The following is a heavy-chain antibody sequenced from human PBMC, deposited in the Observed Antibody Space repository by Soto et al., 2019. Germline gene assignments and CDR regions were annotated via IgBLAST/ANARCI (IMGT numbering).Heavy chain of an antibody. CDR1: GYTFTSYD. V-gene: IGHV1-8*01. CDR2: MNPNSGNT. J-gene: IGHJ6*03. D-gene: IGHD3-3*01. Sequence: ASVKVSCKASGYTFTSYDINWVRQATGQGLEWMGWMNPNSGNTGYAQKFQGRVTMTRNTSISTAYMELSSLGSEDTAVYYCARQQPYDFWSGYTLYYYYYYMDVWGKGTTVTVSS. CDR3: ARQQPYDFWSGYTLYYYYYYMDV.